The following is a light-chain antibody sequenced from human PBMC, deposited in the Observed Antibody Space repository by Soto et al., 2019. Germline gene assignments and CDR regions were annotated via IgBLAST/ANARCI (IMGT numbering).Light chain of an antibody. Sequence: ALTQPASVSGSPGQSITISCTGTSSDVGGYNSVSWYQQHPGKAPKLILYDVTDRPSGVSYRFSGSKSGNTASLTISGLQAADEADYFCSSFTSSMTNVFGSGTKVTVL. V-gene: IGLV2-14*01. CDR1: SSDVGGYNS. CDR3: SSFTSSMTNV. CDR2: DVT. J-gene: IGLJ1*01.